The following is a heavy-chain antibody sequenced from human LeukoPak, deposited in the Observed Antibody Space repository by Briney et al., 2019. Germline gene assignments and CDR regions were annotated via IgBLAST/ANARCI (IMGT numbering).Heavy chain of an antibody. CDR2: IYYSGST. Sequence: AETLSLTCTVSGGSISSYYWSWIRQPPGKGLEWIGYIYYSGSTNYNPSLKSRLTISVDTSKNQFSLKLSSVTAADTAVYYCARGEVYRSYYYYGMDVWGQGTTVTVSS. CDR3: ARGEVYRSYYYYGMDV. J-gene: IGHJ6*02. CDR1: GGSISSYY. V-gene: IGHV4-59*01. D-gene: IGHD1-14*01.